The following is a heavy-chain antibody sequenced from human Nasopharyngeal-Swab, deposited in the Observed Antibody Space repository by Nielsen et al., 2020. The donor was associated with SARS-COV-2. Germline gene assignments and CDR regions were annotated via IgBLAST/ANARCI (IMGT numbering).Heavy chain of an antibody. CDR2: IDVDGRRT. J-gene: IGHJ4*02. D-gene: IGHD6-19*01. CDR1: GFTFSRYW. V-gene: IGHV3-74*01. Sequence: GESLKISCAASGFTFSRYWMNWVRLPPGKGLEWVSQIDVDGRRTTYADSVKGRFTVSRDNSKNTLYLQMSSLRAEDTAVYHCAKDFSTGASGCLFDWGQGTLVTVSS. CDR3: AKDFSTGASGCLFD.